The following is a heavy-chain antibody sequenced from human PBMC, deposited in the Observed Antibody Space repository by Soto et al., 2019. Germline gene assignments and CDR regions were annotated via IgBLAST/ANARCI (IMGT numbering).Heavy chain of an antibody. D-gene: IGHD5-18*01. CDR3: TMWIKLWSENYYGMDV. CDR2: IYSGCSP. V-gene: IGHV3-53*01. J-gene: IGHJ6*02. Sequence: LRLSCPAPAFTVGRRYRCSFRQAPRKGLKWASVIYSGCSPYYADSVKGRFTTSRDNSKNTLYLKMNSLRAEDTAVYYCTMWIKLWSENYYGMDVWGQGTTVTVS. CDR1: AFTVGRRY.